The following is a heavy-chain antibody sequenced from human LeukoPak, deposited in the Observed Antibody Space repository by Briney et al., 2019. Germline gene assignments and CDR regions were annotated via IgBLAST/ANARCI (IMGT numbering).Heavy chain of an antibody. V-gene: IGHV3-7*01. Sequence: PGGSLRLSCAASGFNFNDYWMTWVRQPPGKGSQWVARISQDGTETLYADSVKGRFTLSKDNADKSLYLQMNSLTTEDTAVYYCVRLWEFDYWGQGTLVTVSS. CDR3: VRLWEFDY. J-gene: IGHJ4*02. CDR1: GFNFNDYW. CDR2: ISQDGTET. D-gene: IGHD1-26*01.